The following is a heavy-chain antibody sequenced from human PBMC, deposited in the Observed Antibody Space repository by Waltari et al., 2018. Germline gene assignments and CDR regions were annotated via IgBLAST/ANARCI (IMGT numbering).Heavy chain of an antibody. CDR2: ISGSGGRT. CDR1: GFTFSSYA. V-gene: IGHV3-23*04. Sequence: EVQLVESGGGLVQPGGSLRLSCAASGFTFSSYAMSWVRQAPGKGLEWVSAISGSGGRTYYADSVKGRFTISRDNSKNTLYLQMNSLRAEDTAVYYCAKAHCSGGSCYSGDAFDIWGQGTMVTVSS. CDR3: AKAHCSGGSCYSGDAFDI. D-gene: IGHD2-15*01. J-gene: IGHJ3*02.